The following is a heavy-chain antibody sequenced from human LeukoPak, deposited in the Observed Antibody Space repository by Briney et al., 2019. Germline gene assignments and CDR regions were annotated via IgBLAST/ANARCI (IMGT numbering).Heavy chain of an antibody. CDR3: ARVWYGDPPGGY. CDR1: GYTFTSYG. V-gene: IGHV1-18*01. Sequence: GASVKVSYKASGYTFTSYGISWVRQAAGQGLEWMGWISAYNGNTNYAQKLQGRVTMTTDTSTSTAYMELRSLRSDDTAAYYCARVWYGDPPGGYWGQGTLVTVSS. D-gene: IGHD4-17*01. J-gene: IGHJ4*02. CDR2: ISAYNGNT.